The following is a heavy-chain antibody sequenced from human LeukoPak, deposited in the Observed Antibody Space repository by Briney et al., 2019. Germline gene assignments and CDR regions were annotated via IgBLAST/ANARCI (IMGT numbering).Heavy chain of an antibody. Sequence: SETLSLTCTVSGGSISSYYWSWIRQPPGKGLEWIGYIYYSGSTNYNPSLKSRVTISVDTSKNQFSLKLSSVTAADTAVYYCARHFDGQRWAEIDYWGQGTLVTVSS. CDR2: IYYSGST. CDR1: GGSISSYY. J-gene: IGHJ4*02. CDR3: ARHFDGQRWAEIDY. V-gene: IGHV4-59*08. D-gene: IGHD6-25*01.